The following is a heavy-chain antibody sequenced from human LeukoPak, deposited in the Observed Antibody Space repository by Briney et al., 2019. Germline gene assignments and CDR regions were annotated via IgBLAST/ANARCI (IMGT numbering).Heavy chain of an antibody. J-gene: IGHJ3*02. CDR2: ISSSGSTI. CDR1: GFTFCNYY. CDR3: AMPRRDGYNSDAFDI. Sequence: GGSLRLSCAASGFTFCNYYMSWIRQAPGKGLEWVSYISSSGSTIYYADSVKGRFTISRDNAKNSLYLQMNSLRAEDTAVYYCAMPRRDGYNSDAFDIWGQGTMVTVSS. V-gene: IGHV3-11*01. D-gene: IGHD5-24*01.